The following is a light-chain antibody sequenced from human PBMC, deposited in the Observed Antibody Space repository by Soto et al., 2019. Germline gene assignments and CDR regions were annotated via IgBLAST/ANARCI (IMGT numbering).Light chain of an antibody. V-gene: IGKV2-28*01. CDR1: QSLLNSNGNNY. CDR3: MQALRNPWT. J-gene: IGKJ1*01. CDR2: LGS. Sequence: DLVMTQFPLSLPVTPGEPASISCTSSQSLLNSNGNNYLDWYLQKPGQSPQLLIHLGSKRASGVPDRLSASGSGTSFTLKISRVEAEDVGVYYCMQALRNPWTFGQGTKVEIK.